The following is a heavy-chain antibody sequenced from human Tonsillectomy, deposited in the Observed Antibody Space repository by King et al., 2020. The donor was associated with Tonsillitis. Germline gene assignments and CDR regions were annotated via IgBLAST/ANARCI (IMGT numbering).Heavy chain of an antibody. CDR1: GFTFSDYG. CDR3: ARDRSVAVFGAIPWFDP. D-gene: IGHD2-2*02. V-gene: IGHV3-33*05. J-gene: IGHJ5*02. CDR2: VSYDGSDL. Sequence: VQLVESGGGVVQPGTSLRLSCAASGFTFSDYGFHWVRLAPGKGLEWVAVVSYDGSDLKYAVSVKGRFTISRDNYKKTVYLQIGSLSAEDTALYYCARDRSVAVFGAIPWFDPWGQGALVTVSS.